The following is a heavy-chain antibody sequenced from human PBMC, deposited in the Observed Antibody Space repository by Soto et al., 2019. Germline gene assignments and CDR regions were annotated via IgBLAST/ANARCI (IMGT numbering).Heavy chain of an antibody. D-gene: IGHD2-21*02. CDR3: ARVSPHIVVVPACGGDCYSNWFDP. V-gene: IGHV1-18*04. Sequence: ASVKVSCKASGYTFTSYGISWVRQAPGQGLEWMGWISAYNGNTNYAQKLQGRVTMTTDTSTSTAYMELRSLRSDDTVVYYCARVSPHIVVVPACGGDCYSNWFDPWGQGTLVTVSS. J-gene: IGHJ5*02. CDR2: ISAYNGNT. CDR1: GYTFTSYG.